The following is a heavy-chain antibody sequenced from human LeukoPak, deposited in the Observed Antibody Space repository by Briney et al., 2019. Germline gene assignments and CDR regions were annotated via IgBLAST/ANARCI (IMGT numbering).Heavy chain of an antibody. CDR2: ISYSGSTST. V-gene: IGHV4-59*08. D-gene: IGHD3-16*01. CDR3: ARHSQITSNPLDY. Sequence: PSETLSLTCTVSGGSISPYYWSWIRQSPGKGLEYIAWISYSGSTSTNYIPSLKSRVTISLDTSKNQFSLRLGSVTAADTAVYYCARHSQITSNPLDYWGQGILVTVSS. J-gene: IGHJ4*02. CDR1: GGSISPYY.